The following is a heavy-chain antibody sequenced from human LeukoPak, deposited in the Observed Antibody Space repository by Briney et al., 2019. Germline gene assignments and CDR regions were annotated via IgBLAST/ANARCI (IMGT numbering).Heavy chain of an antibody. CDR1: GFTFSSYA. Sequence: PGGSLRLSCAASGFTFSSYAMHWVRQAPGKGLEWVAVISYDGSNKYYADSVKGRFTISRDNSKNTLYLQMNSLRAEDTAVYYCARDRGTIKAYYYYYMDVWGKGTTVTVSS. D-gene: IGHD5-12*01. V-gene: IGHV3-30*04. CDR2: ISYDGSNK. CDR3: ARDRGTIKAYYYYYMDV. J-gene: IGHJ6*03.